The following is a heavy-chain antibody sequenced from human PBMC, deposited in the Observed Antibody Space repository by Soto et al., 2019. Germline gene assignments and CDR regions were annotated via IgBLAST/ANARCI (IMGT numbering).Heavy chain of an antibody. CDR3: AKGGWYEDH. CDR1: GGSVSSDY. D-gene: IGHD6-19*01. J-gene: IGHJ4*02. V-gene: IGHV4-59*08. Sequence: SETLSLTCTVSGGSVSSDYWSWIRQPPGKGLEWIGYTHNSGNTDYNPSLKSRVTISLDASRNEFSLSLRSVTAADTAVYYCAKGGWYEDHWGQGTLDTVSS. CDR2: THNSGNT.